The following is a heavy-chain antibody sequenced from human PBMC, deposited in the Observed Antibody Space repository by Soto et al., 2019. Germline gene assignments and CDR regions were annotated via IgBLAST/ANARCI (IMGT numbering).Heavy chain of an antibody. Sequence: QVQLVQSGAEVKKPGSSVKVSCKASGGTFSSYAISWVRQAPGQGLEWMGGIIPIFGTANYAQKFQGRVTITADESASTAYRGLSSLRSEDTAVYYCARGGGGTGDGGGGLDYWGQGTLVTVSS. CDR2: IIPIFGTA. V-gene: IGHV1-69*01. CDR3: ARGGGGTGDGGGGLDY. D-gene: IGHD7-27*01. J-gene: IGHJ4*02. CDR1: GGTFSSYA.